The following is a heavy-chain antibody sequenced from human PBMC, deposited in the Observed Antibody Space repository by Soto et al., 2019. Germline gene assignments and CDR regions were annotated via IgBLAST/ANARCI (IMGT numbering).Heavy chain of an antibody. J-gene: IGHJ6*02. D-gene: IGHD5-18*01. CDR1: GYTFTGYY. V-gene: IGHV1-2*04. CDR2: INPNSGGT. CDR3: ARGYSYGYWIGMDV. Sequence: ASVKVSCKASGYTFTGYYMHWVRQAPGQGLEWMGWINPNSGGTNYAQKFQGWVTMTRDTSISTAYMELSRLRSDDTAVYYCARGYSYGYWIGMDVWGQGTTVTVSS.